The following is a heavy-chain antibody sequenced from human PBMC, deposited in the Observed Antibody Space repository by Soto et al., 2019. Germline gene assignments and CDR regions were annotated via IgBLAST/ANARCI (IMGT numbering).Heavy chain of an antibody. CDR1: GGTFSSYS. V-gene: IGHV1-69*06. CDR2: LIPIFGSS. J-gene: IGHJ4*02. Sequence: QVQLVQSGAEVRKPGSSVKVSCEASGGTFSSYSINWVRQAPGQGLEWMGGLIPIFGSSNYAPKFQGRLTITADKSTNTVFMELTSRRSEYTALHVCATMPLRGSEYCYFDHWGQGTLLTVSS. CDR3: ATMPLRGSEYCYFDH. D-gene: IGHD3-16*01.